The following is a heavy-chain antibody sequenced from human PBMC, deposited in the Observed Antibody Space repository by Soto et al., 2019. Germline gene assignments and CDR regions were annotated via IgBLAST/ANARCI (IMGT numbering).Heavy chain of an antibody. J-gene: IGHJ4*02. Sequence: TLSLTCAVYGGSFSGYYWSWIRQPPGKGLEWIGEINHSGSTNYNPSLKSRVTISVDTSKNQFSLKLSSVAAADTAVYYCARGYDILTGYFYWGQGTLVTVSS. CDR2: INHSGST. CDR1: GGSFSGYY. CDR3: ARGYDILTGYFY. D-gene: IGHD3-9*01. V-gene: IGHV4-34*01.